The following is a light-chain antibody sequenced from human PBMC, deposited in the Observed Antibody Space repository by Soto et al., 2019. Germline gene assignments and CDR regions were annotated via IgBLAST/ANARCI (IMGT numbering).Light chain of an antibody. CDR3: SSYTSSSLVV. Sequence: QSALTQPASVSGSPGQSITISCTGTSSDVGGYNYVSWYQQHPGKAPKLMIYEVSNRPSGVSDRLSGSKSGNTASLTISGLQAEDEADYYCSSYTSSSLVVFGGGTKLTVL. CDR2: EVS. V-gene: IGLV2-14*01. CDR1: SSDVGGYNY. J-gene: IGLJ2*01.